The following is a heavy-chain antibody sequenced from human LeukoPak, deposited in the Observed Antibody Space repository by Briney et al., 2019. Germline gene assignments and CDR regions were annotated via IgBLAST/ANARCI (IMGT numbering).Heavy chain of an antibody. D-gene: IGHD3-10*01. J-gene: IGHJ6*02. CDR1: GGSISSSSYY. V-gene: IGHV4-39*07. CDR2: SYYSGST. CDR3: ARDYYGSGSYYNHFYGLDV. Sequence: SETLSLTCTVSGGSISSSSYYWGWIRQPPGKGLEWIGSSYYSGSTYYNPSLKSRVTISVDTSNNQFSLILSSVTAADTAVYYCARDYYGSGSYYNHFYGLDVWGQGTTVTVSS.